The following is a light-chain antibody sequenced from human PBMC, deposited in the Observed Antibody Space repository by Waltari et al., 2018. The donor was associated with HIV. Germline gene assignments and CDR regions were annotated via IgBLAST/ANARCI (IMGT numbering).Light chain of an antibody. CDR3: QHYGSSPPIT. J-gene: IGKJ2*01. Sequence: DIVLTQSPGTLSLSPGERATLPCPASQSVRSAHLAWYQQRPGQTPTLLIYAASTRATDIPDRFSGSASGTDFTLTISSLEPEDFAVYYCQHYGSSPPITFGQGTKLEIK. CDR1: QSVRSAH. CDR2: AAS. V-gene: IGKV3-20*01.